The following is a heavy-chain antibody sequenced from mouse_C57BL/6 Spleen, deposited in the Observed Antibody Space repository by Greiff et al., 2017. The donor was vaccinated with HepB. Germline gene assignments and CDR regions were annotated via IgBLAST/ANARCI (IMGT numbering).Heavy chain of an antibody. V-gene: IGHV1-80*01. Sequence: VHLVESGAELVKPGASVKISCKASGYAFSSYWMNWVKQRPGKGLEWIGQIYPGDGDTNYNGKFKGKATLTADKSSSTAYMQLSSLTSEDSAVYFCASGDYYGSSLWFAYWGQGTLVTVSA. CDR2: IYPGDGDT. CDR1: GYAFSSYW. D-gene: IGHD1-1*01. CDR3: ASGDYYGSSLWFAY. J-gene: IGHJ3*01.